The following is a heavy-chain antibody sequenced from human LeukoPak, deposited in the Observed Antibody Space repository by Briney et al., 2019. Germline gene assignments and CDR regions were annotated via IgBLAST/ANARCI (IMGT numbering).Heavy chain of an antibody. CDR3: ARISKKLERRGYYYGMDV. V-gene: IGHV4-34*01. J-gene: IGHJ6*02. CDR1: GGSFSGYY. Sequence: SETLSLTCALYGGSFSGYYWSWIRKPPGKGLEWIGEINHSGSTNYNPSLKSRVTISVDTSKNQFSLKLSSVTAADTAVYYCARISKKLERRGYYYGMDVWGQGTTVTVSS. D-gene: IGHD1-1*01. CDR2: INHSGST.